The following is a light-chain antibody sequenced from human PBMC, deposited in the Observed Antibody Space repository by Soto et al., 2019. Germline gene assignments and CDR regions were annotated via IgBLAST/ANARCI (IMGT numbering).Light chain of an antibody. CDR1: QSVRSN. CDR2: GAS. J-gene: IGKJ5*01. Sequence: EVVMTQSPATLSVSPGERVTLSCRASQSVRSNLAWYQQKPGQAPRLLIYGASTKATGIPARFSGSGSGTEFTLTISSLQSEDFAVYYCQQYHNWPITFGQGTRLEI. V-gene: IGKV3-15*01. CDR3: QQYHNWPIT.